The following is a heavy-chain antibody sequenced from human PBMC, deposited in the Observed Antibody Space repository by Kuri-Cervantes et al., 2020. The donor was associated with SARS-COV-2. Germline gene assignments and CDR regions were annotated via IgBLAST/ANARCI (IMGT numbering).Heavy chain of an antibody. CDR1: GYTFTSYA. D-gene: IGHD3-3*01. Sequence: ASVKVSCKASGYTFTSYAMHWVRQAPGQGLEWMGWINPNSGGTNYAQKFQGWVTMTRDTSISTAYMELSRLRSDDTAVYYCARSLGWGVVNGVFDPWGQGTLVTAPQ. CDR2: INPNSGGT. CDR3: ARSLGWGVVNGVFDP. V-gene: IGHV1-2*04. J-gene: IGHJ5*02.